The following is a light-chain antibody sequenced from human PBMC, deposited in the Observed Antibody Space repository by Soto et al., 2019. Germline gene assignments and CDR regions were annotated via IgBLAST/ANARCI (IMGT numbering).Light chain of an antibody. CDR1: SSNIGRNY. CDR3: AAWGDRLSGPGV. V-gene: IGLV1-47*01. CDR2: RNN. J-gene: IGLJ2*01. Sequence: QSVLTQPPSASGTPGQRVTISCSGSSSNIGRNYVYWYQQLPGTAPKLLIYRNNQRPSGVPDRFSGSKSGTSDSLAISGLRSEEESEYDCAAWGDRLSGPGVFGGGTKLTVL.